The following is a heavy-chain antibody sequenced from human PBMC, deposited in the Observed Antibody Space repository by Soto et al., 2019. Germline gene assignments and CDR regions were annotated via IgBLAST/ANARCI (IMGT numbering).Heavy chain of an antibody. V-gene: IGHV1-8*01. J-gene: IGHJ6*04. CDR1: GYTFTSYD. Sequence: ASVKVSCKASGYTFTSYDINWVRQATGQGLEWMGWMNPNSGNTGYAQKFQGRVTMTRNTSISTAYMELSSLRSEDTAVYYCARTYYVFWGVYLTPYYYSGRDVWAKGTRVTFS. D-gene: IGHD3-3*01. CDR2: MNPNSGNT. CDR3: ARTYYVFWGVYLTPYYYSGRDV.